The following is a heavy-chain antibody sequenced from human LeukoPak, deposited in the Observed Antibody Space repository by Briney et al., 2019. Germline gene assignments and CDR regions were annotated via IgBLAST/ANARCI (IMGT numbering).Heavy chain of an antibody. CDR3: ASHKGSGYGGYYFDY. CDR1: GYRFTSYW. Sequence: GESLKISFQGSGYRFTSYWIGWVRPMPGKGLEWMGIIYPGDSDTRYSPSFQGQVTISADKSISTAYLQWSSLKASDTAMYYCASHKGSGYGGYYFDYWGQGTLVTVSS. CDR2: IYPGDSDT. D-gene: IGHD5-12*01. J-gene: IGHJ4*02. V-gene: IGHV5-51*01.